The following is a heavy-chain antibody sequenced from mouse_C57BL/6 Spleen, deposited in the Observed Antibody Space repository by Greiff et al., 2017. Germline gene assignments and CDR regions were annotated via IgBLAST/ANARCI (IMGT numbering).Heavy chain of an antibody. CDR1: GFTFNTYA. J-gene: IGHJ2*01. Sequence: EVQVVEPGGGLVPPKGSLKLSCAASGFTFNTYAMHWVRQAPGKGLEWVARIRSKSSNYETYSADSVKGRLTITRDDSQSMLYLQMNNLKTEDTAVYYCVRMGPYYFDYWGQGTTLTVSS. CDR3: VRMGPYYFDY. CDR2: IRSKSSNYET. V-gene: IGHV10-3*01.